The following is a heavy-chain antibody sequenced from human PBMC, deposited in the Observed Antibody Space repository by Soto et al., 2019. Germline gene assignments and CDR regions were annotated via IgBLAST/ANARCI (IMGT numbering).Heavy chain of an antibody. J-gene: IGHJ6*02. CDR2: INHSGST. CDR3: ARLGGMDV. CDR1: GGSFSGYY. V-gene: IGHV4-34*01. Sequence: SETLSLTCAVYGGSFSGYYWSWIRQPPGKGLEWIGEINHSGSTNYNPSLKSRVTISVDTSKNQFSLKLSSVTAADTAVYYCARLGGMDVWGQGTTVTSP.